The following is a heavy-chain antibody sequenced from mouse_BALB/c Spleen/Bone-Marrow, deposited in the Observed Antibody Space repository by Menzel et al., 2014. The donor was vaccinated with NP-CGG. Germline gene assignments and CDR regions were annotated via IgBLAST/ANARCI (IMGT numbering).Heavy chain of an antibody. Sequence: LVKTGASVKISCKASDYSFTDYYMHWVKQTHGKSLEWTGYISCYNGATSYNQKFKGKATFTVDTSSSTAYMQVSSVTSEDTAVYYCARSEGIYYYGSSYALDYWGQGTSGTGSS. J-gene: IGHJ4*01. CDR2: ISCYNGAT. CDR1: DYSFTDYY. CDR3: ARSEGIYYYGSSYALDY. D-gene: IGHD1-1*01. V-gene: IGHV1S34*01.